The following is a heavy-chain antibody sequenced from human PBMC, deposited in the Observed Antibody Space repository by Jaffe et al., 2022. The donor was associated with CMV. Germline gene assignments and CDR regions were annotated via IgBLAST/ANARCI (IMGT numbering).Heavy chain of an antibody. CDR3: ARVNYYDSSGYSY. D-gene: IGHD3-22*01. J-gene: IGHJ4*02. CDR2: INHSGST. Sequence: QVQLQQWGAGLLKPSETLSLTCAVYGGSFSGYYWSWIRQPPGKGLEWIGEINHSGSTNYNPSLKSRVTISVDTSKNQFSLKLSSVTAADTAVYYCARVNYYDSSGYSYWGQGTLVTVSS. V-gene: IGHV4-34*01. CDR1: GGSFSGYY.